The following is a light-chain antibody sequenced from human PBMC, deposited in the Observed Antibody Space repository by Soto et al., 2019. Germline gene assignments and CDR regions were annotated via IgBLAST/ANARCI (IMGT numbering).Light chain of an antibody. V-gene: IGKV2-28*01. Sequence: DIVMTQSPLSLPVTPGEPASISCRSSQSLLHSNGYNYLDWYLQKPGQSLQLLIYLGSNRASGVPDRFSGSGSGTDFTLKISRVEAEDVGVYYCMQALQTPPSTFGQGTRLEIK. CDR1: QSLLHSNGYNY. CDR2: LGS. CDR3: MQALQTPPST. J-gene: IGKJ5*01.